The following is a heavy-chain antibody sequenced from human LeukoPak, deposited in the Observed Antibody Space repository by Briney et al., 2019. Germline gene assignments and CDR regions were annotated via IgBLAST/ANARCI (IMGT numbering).Heavy chain of an antibody. CDR3: ARDSSHEDAFDI. J-gene: IGHJ3*02. Sequence: GSLRLSCAASGFSFSSSWMHWVRPAPGKGLVWVSRINSDGSTTNYADSVKGRFTISRDNAKNSLYLQMNSLRAEDTAVYYCARDSSHEDAFDIWGQGTMVTVSS. D-gene: IGHD6-13*01. CDR2: INSDGSTT. CDR1: GFSFSSSW. V-gene: IGHV3-74*01.